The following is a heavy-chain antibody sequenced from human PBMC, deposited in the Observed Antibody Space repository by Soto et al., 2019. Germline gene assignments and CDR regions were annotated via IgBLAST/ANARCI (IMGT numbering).Heavy chain of an antibody. V-gene: IGHV3-64D*06. CDR3: VKDCMQTGPPNFPRY. D-gene: IGHD2-8*01. CDR2: ISSNGGST. J-gene: IGHJ4*02. Sequence: WGSLRLSCSASEFTFSSYAMHWVRQAPGKGLEYVSAISSNGGSTYYADSVKGRFTISRDNSKNTLYLQMSSLRADDTAVYYCVKDCMQTGPPNFPRYWCQGNL. CDR1: EFTFSSYA.